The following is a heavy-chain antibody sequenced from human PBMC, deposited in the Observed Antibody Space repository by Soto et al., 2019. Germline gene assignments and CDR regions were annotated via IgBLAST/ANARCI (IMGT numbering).Heavy chain of an antibody. CDR1: GGSISRYY. CDR2: FYPSGNI. D-gene: IGHD3-16*01. V-gene: IGHV4-4*07. Sequence: QVQLQESGPGLVKPSATLSLTCTVSGGSISRYYWCWIRQPAGKGLEWIGRFYPSGNINYNPSFKGRLTMSGDTSRNQFSLNLTSVNAADTAVYYCARCGLDYGMDVWGQGTTVTVSS. CDR3: ARCGLDYGMDV. J-gene: IGHJ6*02.